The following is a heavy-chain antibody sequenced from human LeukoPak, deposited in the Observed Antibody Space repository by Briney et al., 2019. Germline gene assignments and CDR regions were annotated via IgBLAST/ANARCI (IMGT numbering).Heavy chain of an antibody. D-gene: IGHD3-10*01. Sequence: SETLSLTCTVSGGSISSYYWSWIRQPPGKGLEWIGYIYYSGSTNYNPFLKSRVTISVDTSKNQFSLELSSVTAADTAVYYCARRSLGHGSGTYYNSWFDPWGQGTLVTVSS. CDR1: GGSISSYY. V-gene: IGHV4-59*12. CDR2: IYYSGST. J-gene: IGHJ5*02. CDR3: ARRSLGHGSGTYYNSWFDP.